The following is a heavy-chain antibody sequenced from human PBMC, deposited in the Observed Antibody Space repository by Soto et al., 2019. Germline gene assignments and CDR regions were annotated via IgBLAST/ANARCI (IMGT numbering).Heavy chain of an antibody. CDR1: GFTFSSYW. CDR3: ARDPRGDYDYYYYYGMDV. V-gene: IGHV3-7*01. CDR2: IKQDGSEK. Sequence: EVQLVESGGGLVHPGGSLRLSCAASGFTFSSYWMSWVRQAPGKGLEWVANIKQDGSEKYYVDSVKGRFTISRDNAKNSLYLQMNSLRAEDTAVYYCARDPRGDYDYYYYYGMDVWGQGTTVTVSS. D-gene: IGHD4-17*01. J-gene: IGHJ6*02.